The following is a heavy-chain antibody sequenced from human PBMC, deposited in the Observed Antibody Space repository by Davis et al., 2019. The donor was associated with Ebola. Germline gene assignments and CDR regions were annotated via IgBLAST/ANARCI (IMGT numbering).Heavy chain of an antibody. J-gene: IGHJ4*02. V-gene: IGHV3-9*01. CDR1: GFTFDDYA. CDR3: AKDRVGWELLYFDY. CDR2: ISWNSGSI. D-gene: IGHD1-26*01. Sequence: GGSLRLSCAASGFTFDDYAMHWVRQAPGKGLEWVSGISWNSGSIGYADSVKGRFTISRDNAKNSLYLQMNSLRAEDTALYYCAKDRVGWELLYFDYWGQGTLVTVSS.